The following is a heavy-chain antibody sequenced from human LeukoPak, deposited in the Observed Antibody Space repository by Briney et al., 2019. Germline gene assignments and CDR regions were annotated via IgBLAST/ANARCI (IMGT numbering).Heavy chain of an antibody. J-gene: IGHJ4*02. CDR1: GFTFPDHA. CDR2: IKSKTDGGTT. D-gene: IGHD2-2*01. CDR3: TTGYCSSTSCFEAM. V-gene: IGHV3-15*01. Sequence: GGSLRLSCRASGFTFPDHATGWVRQAPGKGLEWVGRIKSKTDGGTTDYAAPVKGRFTISRDDSKNTLYLQMNSLKTEDTAVYYCTTGYCSSTSCFEAMWGQGTLVTVSS.